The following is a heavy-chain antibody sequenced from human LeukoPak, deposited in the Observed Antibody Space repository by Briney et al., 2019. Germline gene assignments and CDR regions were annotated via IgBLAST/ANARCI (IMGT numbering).Heavy chain of an antibody. CDR3: ARRRWYFDL. Sequence: GRSLRLSCAASGFTFDDYAMHWVRQAPGKGLEWVSGISWNSGSIGYADSVKGRFTISRDNAKNSLYLQMNSLRAEDTAVYYCARRRWYFDLWGRGTLVTVSS. CDR1: GFTFDDYA. V-gene: IGHV3-9*01. CDR2: ISWNSGSI. J-gene: IGHJ2*01.